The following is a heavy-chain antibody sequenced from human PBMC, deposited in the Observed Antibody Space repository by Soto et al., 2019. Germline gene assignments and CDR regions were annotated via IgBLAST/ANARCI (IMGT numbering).Heavy chain of an antibody. CDR1: GFTFSIYD. Sequence: GSLTLSCPSSGFTFSIYDMHGVRQATGKGLEWVSAIGTAGDTYYPGSVKGRFTNSRENAKNSLYLQMNSLRAGDTAVYYCARSGSYTDAFDIWGQGTMVTVSS. D-gene: IGHD1-26*01. CDR2: IGTAGDT. V-gene: IGHV3-13*01. CDR3: ARSGSYTDAFDI. J-gene: IGHJ3*02.